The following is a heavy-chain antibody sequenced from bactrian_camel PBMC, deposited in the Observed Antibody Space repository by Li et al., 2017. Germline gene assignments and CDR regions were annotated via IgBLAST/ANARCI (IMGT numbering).Heavy chain of an antibody. V-gene: IGHV3S40*01. J-gene: IGHJ4*01. Sequence: VQLVESGGGSVQAGGSLRLSCAASGDTDSVLCLGWIRQTPGKEREGVAAIYRHGGATYYHDSARGRFTISQDSAKNTVYLQMNSLKPEDTAVYYCATGPARSMGWVPHNYWGQGTQVTVS. CDR3: ATGPARSMGWVPHNY. CDR2: IYRHGGAT. D-gene: IGHD5*01. CDR1: GDTDSVLC.